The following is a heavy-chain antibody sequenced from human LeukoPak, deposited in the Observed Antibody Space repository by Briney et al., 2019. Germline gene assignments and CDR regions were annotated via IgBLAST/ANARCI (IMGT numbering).Heavy chain of an antibody. CDR2: ISGSGNSI. V-gene: IGHV3-11*04. CDR3: ARQDRNYGRGWQYYHMDV. CDR1: GFIVSSSY. D-gene: IGHD4-11*01. Sequence: GGSLRLSCAASGFIVSSSYMTWVRQAPGKGLEWVSYISGSGNSIYYADSVKGRFTSSRDNAKNSLYLQMNSLRAEDTAVYYCARQDRNYGRGWQYYHMDVWGKGTTVTVSS. J-gene: IGHJ6*03.